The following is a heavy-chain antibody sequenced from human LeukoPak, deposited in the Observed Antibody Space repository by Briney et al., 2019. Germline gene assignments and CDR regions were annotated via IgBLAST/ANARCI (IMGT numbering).Heavy chain of an antibody. CDR1: GFTFINYA. CDR3: ARGRYCSGGSCPTLAWYFDL. Sequence: GGSLRLSCVTSGFTFINYAMTWVRQAPGKGLEWVSYISSSGSTIYYADSVKGRFTISRDNAKNSLYLQMNSLRAEDTAVYYCARGRYCSGGSCPTLAWYFDLWGRGTLVTVSS. D-gene: IGHD2-15*01. CDR2: ISSSGSTI. J-gene: IGHJ2*01. V-gene: IGHV3-48*03.